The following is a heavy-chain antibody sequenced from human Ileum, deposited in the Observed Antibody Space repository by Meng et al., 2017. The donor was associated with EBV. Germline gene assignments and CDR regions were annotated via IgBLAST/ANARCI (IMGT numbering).Heavy chain of an antibody. D-gene: IGHD3-10*01. Sequence: QVQLQEPGPGLVEPSGTLSLTCAVSGGSISSSHWWNWVRQPPGKGLEWIGEIYYSGSTIYNPSLKSRVTISVDKSKNLFSLKLSSVTAADTAVYYCARGYGSGRDYFDYWGQGTLVTVSS. CDR2: IYYSGST. J-gene: IGHJ4*02. CDR3: ARGYGSGRDYFDY. CDR1: GGSISSSHW. V-gene: IGHV4-4*02.